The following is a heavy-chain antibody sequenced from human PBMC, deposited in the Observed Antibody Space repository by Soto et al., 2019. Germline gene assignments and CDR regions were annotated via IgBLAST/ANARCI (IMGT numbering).Heavy chain of an antibody. J-gene: IGHJ4*01. CDR1: GGSISSGDYY. V-gene: IGHV4-30-4*01. D-gene: IGHD6-25*01. Sequence: QVQLQESGPGLVKPSQTLSLTCTVSGGSISSGDYYWSWIRQPPGKGLEWIGYIYYSGSTYYNPSLQRRVTISLHTCKHQFSLKLRSVTAADTAVYDCARSSAAAHYYFDYWDHRTLVTVAS. CDR2: IYYSGST. CDR3: ARSSAAAHYYFDY.